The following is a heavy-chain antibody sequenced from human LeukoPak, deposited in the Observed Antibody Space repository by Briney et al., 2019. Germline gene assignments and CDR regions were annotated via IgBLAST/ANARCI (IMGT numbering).Heavy chain of an antibody. V-gene: IGHV4-39*07. J-gene: IGHJ4*02. CDR2: IYYGGST. CDR1: GGSISNPNYY. D-gene: IGHD3-22*01. Sequence: TSETLSLTCTVSGGSISNPNYYWGWIRQPPGKGLEWIGTIYYGGSTYYNPSLKSRVTLSVDTSKNQFSLKLSSVTAADTAVYYCARDGLDYCYDSSGYYPFDYWGQGTLVTVSS. CDR3: ARDGLDYCYDSSGYYPFDY.